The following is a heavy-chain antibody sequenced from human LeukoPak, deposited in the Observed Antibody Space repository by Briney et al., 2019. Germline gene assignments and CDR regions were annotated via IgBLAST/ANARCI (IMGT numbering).Heavy chain of an antibody. CDR3: ARVSHDYRLSWFDP. J-gene: IGHJ5*02. Sequence: ASVKVSCKASGGTFSSYAISWVRQAPGQRLEWMGKIIPILGIAHYAQKFQGRVTITADKSTSTAYMELSSLRSEDTAVYYCARVSHDYRLSWFDPWGQGTLVTVSS. D-gene: IGHD4-11*01. V-gene: IGHV1-69*04. CDR2: IIPILGIA. CDR1: GGTFSSYA.